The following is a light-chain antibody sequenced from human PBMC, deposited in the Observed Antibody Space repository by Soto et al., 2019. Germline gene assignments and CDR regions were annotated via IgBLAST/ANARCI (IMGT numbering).Light chain of an antibody. V-gene: IGKV3-15*01. J-gene: IGKJ1*01. CDR3: QEYNNWPRT. Sequence: EIVMPQSPATLSVSPGERATLSCRASQSVSSNLAWYQQKPGQAPSLLIYGASTRATGIPARFSGSGSGKDFALGVSSLQSEDCAVYYCQEYNNWPRTFGEGTKVEIK. CDR2: GAS. CDR1: QSVSSN.